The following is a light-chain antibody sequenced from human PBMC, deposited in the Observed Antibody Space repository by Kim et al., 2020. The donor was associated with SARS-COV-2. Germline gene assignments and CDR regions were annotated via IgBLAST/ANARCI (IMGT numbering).Light chain of an antibody. Sequence: LSPVERATLPCRASQIIGNYLAWYQQKPGQAPRLLIYDTFNGATGIPARFSGSGSGTDFTLTISSLEPEDFAVYYCQQRNYWPVTFGQGTRLEIK. CDR3: QQRNYWPVT. CDR1: QIIGNY. V-gene: IGKV3-11*01. CDR2: DTF. J-gene: IGKJ5*01.